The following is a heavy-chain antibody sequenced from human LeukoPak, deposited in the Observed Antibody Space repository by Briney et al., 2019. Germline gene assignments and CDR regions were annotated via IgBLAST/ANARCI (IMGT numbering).Heavy chain of an antibody. CDR3: AKLITFNWFDP. V-gene: IGHV3-23*01. Sequence: GGSLRLSCAASGFTFSSYAMSWVRQAPGKGLEWVSAISDGGGSTYYADSVKGRFTISRDNSRNTLYLQMNSLRAEDTAVYYCAKLITFNWFDPWGQGTLVTVSS. J-gene: IGHJ5*02. CDR1: GFTFSSYA. CDR2: ISDGGGST. D-gene: IGHD3-16*01.